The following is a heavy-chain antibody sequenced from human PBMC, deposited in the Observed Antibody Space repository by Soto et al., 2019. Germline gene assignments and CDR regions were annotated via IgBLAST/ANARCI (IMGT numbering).Heavy chain of an antibody. V-gene: IGHV3-33*01. CDR3: ARDVCGGDCYFDY. Sequence: QVQLVESGGGVVQPGRSLRLSCAASGFTFSSYGMHWVRQAPGKGLEWVAVIWYDGSNKYYADSVKGRFTISRDNSKNALYLQMNSLRAEDTAVYYCARDVCGGDCYFDYWGQGTLVTVSS. D-gene: IGHD2-21*02. J-gene: IGHJ4*02. CDR2: IWYDGSNK. CDR1: GFTFSSYG.